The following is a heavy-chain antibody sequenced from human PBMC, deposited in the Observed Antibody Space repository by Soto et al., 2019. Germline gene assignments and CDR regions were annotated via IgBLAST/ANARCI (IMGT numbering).Heavy chain of an antibody. CDR1: GYSFKNYA. CDR2: TNEGSGNT. J-gene: IGHJ5*02. CDR3: ARDDRSVSGVVTLDP. Sequence: ASVKVSCKSTGYSFKNYAVHWVRQAPGQRLEWMGFTNEGSGNTRFSQKFQGRISITRDTSASTVYLDLSSLTSEDTAIYYCARDDRSVSGVVTLDPWGPGTLVTVSS. D-gene: IGHD3-3*01. V-gene: IGHV1-3*01.